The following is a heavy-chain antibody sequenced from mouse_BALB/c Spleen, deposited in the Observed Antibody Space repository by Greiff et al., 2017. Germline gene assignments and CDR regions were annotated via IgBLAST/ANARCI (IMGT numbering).Heavy chain of an antibody. CDR2: INPSSGYT. J-gene: IGHJ2*01. CDR3: ARYGYEGFDY. CDR1: GYTFTSYT. Sequence: VQLQESAAELARPGASVKMSCKASGYTFTSYTMHWVKQRPGQGLEWIGYINPSSGYTEYNQKFKDKTTLTADKSSSTAYMQLSSLTSEDSAVYYCARYGYEGFDYWGQGTTLTVSS. V-gene: IGHV1-4*02. D-gene: IGHD2-2*01.